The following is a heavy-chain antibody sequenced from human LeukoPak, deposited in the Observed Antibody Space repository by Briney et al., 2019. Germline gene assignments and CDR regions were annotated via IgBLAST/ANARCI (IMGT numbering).Heavy chain of an antibody. J-gene: IGHJ5*02. CDR3: ARDALIAVAGTEFNWFDP. V-gene: IGHV4-34*01. CDR1: GGSFSGYY. CDR2: INHSGST. Sequence: PSETLSLTCVVYGGSFSGYYWSWIRQPPGKGLEWIGEINHSGSTNYNPSLKSRVTISVDTSKNQFSLKLSSVTAADTAVYYCARDALIAVAGTEFNWFDPWGQGTLVTVSS. D-gene: IGHD6-19*01.